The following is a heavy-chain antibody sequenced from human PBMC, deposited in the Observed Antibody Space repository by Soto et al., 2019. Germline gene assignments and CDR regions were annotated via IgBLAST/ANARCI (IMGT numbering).Heavy chain of an antibody. V-gene: IGHV3-21*01. Sequence: GGSLRLSCAASGFTFTRYSMNWVRQAPGKGLEWVSSISSTTNYIYYADSMKGRFTVSRDNAKNSVYLEMNSLSAEDTAVYYCARESEDLTSDFDYWGQGTLVTVSS. CDR1: GFTFTRYS. CDR2: ISSTTNYI. J-gene: IGHJ4*02. CDR3: ARESEDLTSDFDY.